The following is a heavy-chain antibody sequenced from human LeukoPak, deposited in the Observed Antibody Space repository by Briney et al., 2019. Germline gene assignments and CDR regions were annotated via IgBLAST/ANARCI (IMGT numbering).Heavy chain of an antibody. D-gene: IGHD1-1*01. CDR1: GGTFSSYA. J-gene: IGHJ4*02. V-gene: IGHV1-69*13. CDR3: AVKRDPTFTSFDY. Sequence: SVKVSCKASGGTFSSYAISWVRQAPGQGLEWMGGIIPIFGTANYAQKFQGRVTITADESTSTAYMELSSLRSEDTAVYYCAVKRDPTFTSFDYWGQGTLVTVSS. CDR2: IIPIFGTA.